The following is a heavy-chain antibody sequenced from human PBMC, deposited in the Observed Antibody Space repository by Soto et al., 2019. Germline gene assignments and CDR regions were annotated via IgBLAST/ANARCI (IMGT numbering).Heavy chain of an antibody. D-gene: IGHD6-19*01. Sequence: GASVKLSCKACGDTFTSYYMHWVRQAPEQGLEWMGIINPSGGSTGYAQKFQGRVTMTRDTSTSTVYMELSSLRSEDTAVYYCARDGYSSGWYGFNTRDYYYYGMDVWGQGTTVTVSS. V-gene: IGHV1-46*03. CDR1: GDTFTSYY. CDR3: ARDGYSSGWYGFNTRDYYYYGMDV. J-gene: IGHJ6*02. CDR2: INPSGGST.